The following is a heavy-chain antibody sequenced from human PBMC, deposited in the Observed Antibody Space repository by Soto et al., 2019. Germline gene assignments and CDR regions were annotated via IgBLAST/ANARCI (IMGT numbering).Heavy chain of an antibody. CDR1: GGSISSSNW. D-gene: IGHD6-13*01. CDR2: IYHSGST. CDR3: AGTTVAAAGTIWDWFDP. V-gene: IGHV4-4*02. Sequence: SETLSLTCAVSGGSISSSNWWSWVRQPPGKGLEWIGEIYHSGSTNYNPSLKSRVTISVDKSKNQFSLKLSSVTAADTAVYYCAGTTVAAAGTIWDWFDPWGQGGVVTVSS. J-gene: IGHJ5*02.